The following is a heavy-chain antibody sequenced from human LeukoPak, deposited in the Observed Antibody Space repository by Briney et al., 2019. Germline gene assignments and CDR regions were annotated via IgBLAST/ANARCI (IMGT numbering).Heavy chain of an antibody. Sequence: SETLSLACTDSGGSISSSSYYWGWIRQPPGKGLEWIGSIYYSGSTYYNPSLKSRVTISVDTPKNQFSLKLSSVTAADTAVYYCAREGDGYNYPHWFDPWGQGTLVTVSS. D-gene: IGHD5-24*01. CDR3: AREGDGYNYPHWFDP. V-gene: IGHV4-39*07. J-gene: IGHJ5*02. CDR1: GGSISSSSYY. CDR2: IYYSGST.